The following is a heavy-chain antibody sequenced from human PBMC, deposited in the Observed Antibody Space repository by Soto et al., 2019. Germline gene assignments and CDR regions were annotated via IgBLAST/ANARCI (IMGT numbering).Heavy chain of an antibody. J-gene: IGHJ4*02. D-gene: IGHD3-10*01. Sequence: QVQLVESGGGVGQPGRSLRLSCAASGFTFSSYGMHWVRQAPGKGLEWVAVISYDGRNKYYADSVKGRFTISRDNSKNTLDLQMNSLRAKDTAVYYRAKPDYYGSGSDFDYWGQGTLVTVSS. CDR1: GFTFSSYG. CDR3: AKPDYYGSGSDFDY. V-gene: IGHV3-30*18. CDR2: ISYDGRNK.